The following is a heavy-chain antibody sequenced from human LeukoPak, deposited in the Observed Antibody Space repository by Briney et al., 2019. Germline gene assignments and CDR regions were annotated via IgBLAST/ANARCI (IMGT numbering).Heavy chain of an antibody. CDR3: AKYQSRLWFGDSNWFDP. V-gene: IGHV3-23*01. D-gene: IGHD3-10*01. Sequence: GGSLRLSCAASGFTFSSYAMSWVRQAPGKGLEWVSAISGSGGSTYYAGSVKGRFTISRDNSKNTLYLQMNSLRAEDTAVYYCAKYQSRLWFGDSNWFDPWGQGTLVTVSS. CDR2: ISGSGGST. J-gene: IGHJ5*02. CDR1: GFTFSSYA.